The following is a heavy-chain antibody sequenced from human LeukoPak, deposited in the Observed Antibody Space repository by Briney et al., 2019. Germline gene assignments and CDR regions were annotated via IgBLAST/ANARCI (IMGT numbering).Heavy chain of an antibody. CDR2: ISYDGSNK. V-gene: IGHV3-30*04. CDR1: GFTFSSYA. CDR3: AKDSRAVAKLNYFDY. J-gene: IGHJ4*02. Sequence: GGSLRLSCAASGFTFSSYAMHWVRQAPGKGLEWVAVISYDGSNKYYADSVKGRFTVSRDNSKNTLYLQMNSLRAEDTAVYYCAKDSRAVAKLNYFDYWGQGTLVTVSS. D-gene: IGHD6-19*01.